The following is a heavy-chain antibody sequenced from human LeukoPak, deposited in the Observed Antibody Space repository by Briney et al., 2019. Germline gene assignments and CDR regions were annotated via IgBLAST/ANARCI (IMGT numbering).Heavy chain of an antibody. CDR2: FDPEDGET. Sequence: ASVSVSCKVSGYTLTELSMHWVRQAPGKGLEWMGGFDPEDGETIYAQKFQGRVTMTEDTSTDTAYMELSSLRSEDTAVYYCATAPSSSWYRGGYYYYGMDVWGQGTTVTVSS. D-gene: IGHD6-13*01. CDR3: ATAPSSSWYRGGYYYYGMDV. V-gene: IGHV1-24*01. J-gene: IGHJ6*02. CDR1: GYTLTELS.